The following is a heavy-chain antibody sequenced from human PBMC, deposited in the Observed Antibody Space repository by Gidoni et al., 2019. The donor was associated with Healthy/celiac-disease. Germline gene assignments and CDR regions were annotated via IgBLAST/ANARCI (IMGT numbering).Heavy chain of an antibody. V-gene: IGHV4-34*01. Sequence: QVQLQQWGAGLLKPSETLSLTCAVYGGSFSGYYWSWIRQPPGKGLEWIGEINHSGSTNYNPSLKSRVTISVDTSKNQFSLKLSSVTAADTAVYYCARIPTIEGVFLYYFDYWGQGTLVTVSS. CDR3: ARIPTIEGVFLYYFDY. CDR2: INHSGST. CDR1: GGSFSGYY. D-gene: IGHD1-26*01. J-gene: IGHJ4*02.